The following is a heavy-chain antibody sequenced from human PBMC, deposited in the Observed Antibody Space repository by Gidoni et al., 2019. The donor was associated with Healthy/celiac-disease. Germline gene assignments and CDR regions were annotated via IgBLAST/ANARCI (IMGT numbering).Heavy chain of an antibody. CDR2: IYPGDSDT. Sequence: EVQVVQSGAEVQKPGESLSISCKGSGYSFTSYWLGWVRQMPGKGLEWMGIIYPGDSDTRYSPSFQGQVTISADNSISTAYLQWSSLKASDTAMYYCARQLVGYSSGWFFDYWGQRTLVTVSS. CDR3: ARQLVGYSSGWFFDY. V-gene: IGHV5-51*01. D-gene: IGHD6-19*01. CDR1: GYSFTSYW. J-gene: IGHJ4*02.